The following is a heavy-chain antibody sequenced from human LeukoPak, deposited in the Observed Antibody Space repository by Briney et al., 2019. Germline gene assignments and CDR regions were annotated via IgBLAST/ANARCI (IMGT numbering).Heavy chain of an antibody. D-gene: IGHD3-3*01. CDR3: ARVPTIFGVVLPDY. Sequence: SETLSLTCTVSGGSISSYYWSWLRQPPGKGLEWLGYIYYSGSTNYNPSLKSRVTISVDTSKNQFSLKLSSVTAADTAVYYCARVPTIFGVVLPDYWGQGTLVTVPS. J-gene: IGHJ4*02. CDR1: GGSISSYY. CDR2: IYYSGST. V-gene: IGHV4-59*01.